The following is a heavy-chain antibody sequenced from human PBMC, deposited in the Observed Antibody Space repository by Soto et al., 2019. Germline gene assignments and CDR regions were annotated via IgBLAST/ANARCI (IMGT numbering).Heavy chain of an antibody. V-gene: IGHV3-66*01. CDR1: GFTVSSYY. CDR2: ISSGGST. D-gene: IGHD4-17*01. J-gene: IGHJ4*02. Sequence: GGSLRLSCAASGFTVSSYYMTWVRQAPVQGLEWVSVISSGGSTYYADSVKGRFTISRDNSKNTLYLQMNRLRADDTAVYYCARDGYGDLRYFDYWGQGTLVTVSS. CDR3: ARDGYGDLRYFDY.